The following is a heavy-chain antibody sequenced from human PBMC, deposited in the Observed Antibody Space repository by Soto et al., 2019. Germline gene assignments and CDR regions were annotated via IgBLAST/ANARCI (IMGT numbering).Heavy chain of an antibody. V-gene: IGHV1-8*01. J-gene: IGHJ6*02. CDR1: GYTFTSYD. Sequence: GASVKVSCKASGYTFTSYDINWVRQATGQGLEWMGWMNPNSGNTGYAQKFQGRVTMTRNTSISTAYMELSSLRSEDTAVYYCARLMTTLTTSDYYGMDVWGQGTTVTVSS. CDR2: MNPNSGNT. CDR3: ARLMTTLTTSDYYGMDV. D-gene: IGHD4-17*01.